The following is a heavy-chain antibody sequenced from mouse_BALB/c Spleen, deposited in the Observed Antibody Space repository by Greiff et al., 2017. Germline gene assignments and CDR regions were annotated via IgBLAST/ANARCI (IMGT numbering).Heavy chain of an antibody. CDR2: IWSGGST. CDR3: ARNGGLRYLFAY. V-gene: IGHV2-4-1*01. D-gene: IGHD1-1*01. CDR1: GFSLTSYG. Sequence: QVQLQQSGPGLVQPSQSLSITCTVSGFSLTSYGVHWVRQSPGKGLEWLGVIWSGGSTDYNAAFISRLSISKDNSKSQVFFKMNSLQADDTAIYYCARNGGLRYLFAYWGQGTLVTVSA. J-gene: IGHJ3*01.